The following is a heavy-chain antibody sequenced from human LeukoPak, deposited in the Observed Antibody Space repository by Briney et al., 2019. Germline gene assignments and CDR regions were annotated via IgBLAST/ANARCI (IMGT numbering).Heavy chain of an antibody. V-gene: IGHV4-38-2*01. CDR3: AGPYGYPS. J-gene: IGHJ5*02. D-gene: IGHD5-24*01. CDR2: IYHSGST. CDR1: GYSISSGYY. Sequence: PSETLSLTCAVSGYSISSGYYWGWIRQPPGKGLEWIGSIYHSGSTYYIPSLKSRVTISVDTSKNQFSLKLSSVTAADTAVYYCAGPYGYPSWGQGTLVTVSS.